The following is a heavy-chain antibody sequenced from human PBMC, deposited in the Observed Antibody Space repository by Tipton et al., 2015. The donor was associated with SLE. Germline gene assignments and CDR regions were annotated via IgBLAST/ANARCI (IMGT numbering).Heavy chain of an antibody. CDR1: GFTFDDYT. CDR2: ISSSSTI. J-gene: IGHJ5*02. D-gene: IGHD2-15*01. V-gene: IGHV3-69-1*01. Sequence: SLRLSCAASGFTFDDYTMHWVRQAPGKGLEWVSYISSSSTIYYADSVKGRFTISRDNSKNTLYLQINSLRAEDTAVYYCAKDLAAKGYCSGGSCYAVGFDPWGQGTLVTVSS. CDR3: AKDLAAKGYCSGGSCYAVGFDP.